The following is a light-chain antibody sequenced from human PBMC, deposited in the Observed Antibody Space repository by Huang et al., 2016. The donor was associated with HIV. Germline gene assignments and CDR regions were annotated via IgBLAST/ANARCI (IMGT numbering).Light chain of an antibody. CDR3: QHYNVWPPMYT. V-gene: IGKV3-15*01. CDR2: GAF. J-gene: IGKJ2*01. Sequence: EIVMTQSPATLSVSPGEGVTLSCRASQSISINLAWYQQRPGRAPRLLIYGAFTRSTGIPARFSGIGSGTEFTLTISSLQSEDFAVYYCQHYNVWPPMYTFGQGTELEIK. CDR1: QSISIN.